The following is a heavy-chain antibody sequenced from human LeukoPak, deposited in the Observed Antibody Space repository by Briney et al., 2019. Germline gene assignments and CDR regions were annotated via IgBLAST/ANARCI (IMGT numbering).Heavy chain of an antibody. CDR2: IVDSGAGT. Sequence: GGSLRLTCAASGFTFNSYAMSWVRQAPGKGLEWVSAIVDSGAGTYYADSVKGRFTISRDNSKNTLYLQMNSLRAEDTAVYYCAKENLGYCSGSSCYSTYYFDYWGQGTLVTVSS. J-gene: IGHJ4*02. D-gene: IGHD2-2*01. CDR3: AKENLGYCSGSSCYSTYYFDY. CDR1: GFTFNSYA. V-gene: IGHV3-23*01.